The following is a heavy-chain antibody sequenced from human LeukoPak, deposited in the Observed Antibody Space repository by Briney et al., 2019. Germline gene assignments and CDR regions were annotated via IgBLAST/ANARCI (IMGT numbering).Heavy chain of an antibody. Sequence: SETPSLTCTVSGDSISSGGFYWSWIRQHPGKGLEWIGYIYYSGSTYYNPSLKSRVTISVDRSKIQFSLKLSSVTAADTAVYYCGRAGYYGSGSYRTFDSWGQGTLVTVSS. CDR3: GRAGYYGSGSYRTFDS. D-gene: IGHD3-10*01. CDR1: GDSISSGGFY. V-gene: IGHV4-31*03. J-gene: IGHJ4*02. CDR2: IYYSGST.